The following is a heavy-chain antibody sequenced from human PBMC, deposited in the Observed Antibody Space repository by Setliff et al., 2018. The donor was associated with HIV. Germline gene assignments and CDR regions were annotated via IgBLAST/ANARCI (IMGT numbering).Heavy chain of an antibody. J-gene: IGHJ6*02. CDR2: IYYNGRT. Sequence: PSETLPLTCTVSGGSISSGGYYWNWIRQYPVKGLEWIGHIYYNGRTLFNPALGTRLNMSVDTSENQFSLHLNSVTAADTAVYYCVRERRRSPLSYGLDVWGQGTTVTVSS. CDR1: GGSISSGGYY. CDR3: VRERRRSPLSYGLDV. V-gene: IGHV4-31*03.